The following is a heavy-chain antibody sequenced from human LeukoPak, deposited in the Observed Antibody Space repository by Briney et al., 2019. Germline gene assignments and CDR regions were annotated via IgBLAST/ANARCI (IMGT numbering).Heavy chain of an antibody. J-gene: IGHJ2*01. Sequence: GGSLRLSCAASGFAFSDYSFHWVRQAPGRGLEWVSYISTSSTTKYYADSVKGRFTISRDHAKNSMFLQMNSLRPDDTAVYYCARDGNPLFRALGYFDLWGRGTLVTVSS. CDR2: ISTSSTTK. CDR1: GFAFSDYS. D-gene: IGHD2-21*01. V-gene: IGHV3-48*04. CDR3: ARDGNPLFRALGYFDL.